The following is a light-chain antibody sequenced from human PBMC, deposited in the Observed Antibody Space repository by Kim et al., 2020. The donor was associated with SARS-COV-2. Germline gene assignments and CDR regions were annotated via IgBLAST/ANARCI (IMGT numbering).Light chain of an antibody. Sequence: SPGERATLSCRASQRVSINFASCHHQPAQAPRLLIYGAASRTAAVPARFSGRGAGTAFTLTISSLQSADFAVYYCQQYDIWPPITFGQGTQLEIK. CDR3: QQYDIWPPIT. J-gene: IGKJ5*01. CDR2: GAA. CDR1: QRVSIN. V-gene: IGKV3-15*01.